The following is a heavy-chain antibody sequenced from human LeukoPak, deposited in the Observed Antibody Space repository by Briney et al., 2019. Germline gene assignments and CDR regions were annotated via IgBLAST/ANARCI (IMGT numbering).Heavy chain of an antibody. D-gene: IGHD6-13*01. CDR3: ATGIAAADTGAFDI. Sequence: ASVKVSCKASGYTFTSYDINWVRQATGQGLEWMGWMNPNSGNTGYAQKFQGRVTMTRNTSISTAYMELSSLRSEDTAVYYCATGIAAADTGAFDIWGQGTMVTVPS. J-gene: IGHJ3*02. CDR2: MNPNSGNT. CDR1: GYTFTSYD. V-gene: IGHV1-8*01.